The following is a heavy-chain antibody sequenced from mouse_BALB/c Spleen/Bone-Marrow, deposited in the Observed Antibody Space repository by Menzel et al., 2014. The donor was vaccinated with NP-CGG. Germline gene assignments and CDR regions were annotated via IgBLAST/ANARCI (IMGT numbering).Heavy chain of an antibody. CDR3: TRSGTLWLRRSWYFDV. J-gene: IGHJ1*01. D-gene: IGHD2-2*01. Sequence: QVQLQQSGAELVNPGASVKLSCKASGYTFTSYYMYWVKQRPGQGLEWIGEINPSNGGTNFNKKFKSKATLTVDKSSSTAYMQLSSLTSEDSAVYYCTRSGTLWLRRSWYFDVWGAGTTVTGSS. V-gene: IGHV1S81*02. CDR2: INPSNGGT. CDR1: GYTFTSYY.